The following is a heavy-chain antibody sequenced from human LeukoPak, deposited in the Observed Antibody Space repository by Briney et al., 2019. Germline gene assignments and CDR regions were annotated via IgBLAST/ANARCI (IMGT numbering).Heavy chain of an antibody. CDR2: IWHDGSNK. Sequence: PGGSLRLSCAASGFTFSTYGMHWVRQAPSKGLDWVAFIWHDGSNKFYADSVKGRFTISRDNSKNTLYLQMNSLTAEDTAVYYCARGGLYPDYWGQGTLVTVSS. CDR3: ARGGLYPDY. V-gene: IGHV3-33*01. CDR1: GFTFSTYG. D-gene: IGHD2-8*01. J-gene: IGHJ4*02.